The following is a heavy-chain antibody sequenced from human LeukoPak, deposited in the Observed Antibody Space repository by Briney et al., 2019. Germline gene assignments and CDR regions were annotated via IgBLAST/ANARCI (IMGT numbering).Heavy chain of an antibody. J-gene: IGHJ6*02. V-gene: IGHV6-1*01. CDR3: SLARSEYHYGMDV. CDR1: GDSVSSISVA. CDR2: TYYRSKWYY. Sequence: SQTLSLTCAISGDSVSSISVAWNWIRQSPSRGLELLGRTYYRSKWYYEYAVSVKSRIHISPDTSKTQFSLQLTSVTPEHTTVYYCSLARSEYHYGMDVCGQGTTVAVPS.